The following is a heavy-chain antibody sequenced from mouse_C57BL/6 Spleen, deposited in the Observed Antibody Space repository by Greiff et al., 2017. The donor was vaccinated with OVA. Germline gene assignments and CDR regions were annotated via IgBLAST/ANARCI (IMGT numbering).Heavy chain of an antibody. CDR1: GFTFTDYN. V-gene: IGHV1-18*01. J-gene: IGHJ1*03. D-gene: IGHD6-2*01. Sequence: EVQLQQSGPELVKPGASVKIPCKASGFTFTDYNMDWVKQSHGKRLEWIGVINPNNGGTISNQKLQGKATLTVVKFSITAYMELRSLTSEDTAVYYCARRKGLPVLWYFDVWGTGTTVTVSS. CDR2: INPNNGGT. CDR3: ARRKGLPVLWYFDV.